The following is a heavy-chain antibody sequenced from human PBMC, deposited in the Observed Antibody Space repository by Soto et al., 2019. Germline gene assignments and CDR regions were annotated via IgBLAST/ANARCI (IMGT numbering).Heavy chain of an antibody. CDR3: ARDSLGYCSSTSCPSNWFDP. Sequence: ASVKVSCKASGYTFTSYGISWVRQAPGQGLEWMGWISAYNGNTNYAQKLQGRVTMTTDTSTSTAYMELRSLRSDDTAVYYCARDSLGYCSSTSCPSNWFDPWGQGTLVTV. V-gene: IGHV1-18*01. CDR1: GYTFTSYG. CDR2: ISAYNGNT. D-gene: IGHD2-2*01. J-gene: IGHJ5*02.